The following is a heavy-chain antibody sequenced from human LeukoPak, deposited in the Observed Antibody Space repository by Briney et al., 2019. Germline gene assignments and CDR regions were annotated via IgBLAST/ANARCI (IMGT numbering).Heavy chain of an antibody. V-gene: IGHV3-30*04. CDR2: ISYDGSNK. CDR3: AKAPYGDYVLPVPFDY. Sequence: PGGSLRLSCAASGFTFSGYAIHWVRQAPGKGLEWVAVISYDGSNKFYADSVKGRFTISRDNSNNTLYLQMNSLRAEDTAVYYSAKAPYGDYVLPVPFDYWGQGTLVTVSS. J-gene: IGHJ4*02. CDR1: GFTFSGYA. D-gene: IGHD4-17*01.